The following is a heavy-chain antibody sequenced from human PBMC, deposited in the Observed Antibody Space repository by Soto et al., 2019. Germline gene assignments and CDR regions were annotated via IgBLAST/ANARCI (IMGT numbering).Heavy chain of an antibody. Sequence: GGSLRLSCAASGFTFSSYGMHWVRQAPGKGLEWVAVIWYDGSNKYYADSVKGRFTISRDNSKNTLYLQMNSLRAEDTAVYYCARDLLYYDILTGSLATYYYYGMDVWGQGTTVTVSS. CDR1: GFTFSSYG. D-gene: IGHD3-9*01. CDR3: ARDLLYYDILTGSLATYYYYGMDV. V-gene: IGHV3-33*01. J-gene: IGHJ6*02. CDR2: IWYDGSNK.